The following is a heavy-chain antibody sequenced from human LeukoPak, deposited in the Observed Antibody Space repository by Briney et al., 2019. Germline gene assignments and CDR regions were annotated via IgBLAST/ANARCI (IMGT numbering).Heavy chain of an antibody. J-gene: IGHJ4*02. D-gene: IGHD6-13*01. CDR2: INTNTGNP. CDR3: ARDQAAADLYYFDY. V-gene: IGHV7-4-1*02. CDR1: GYTFTSYA. Sequence: ASVKVSCKASGYTFTSYAMNWVRQAPGQGLEWMGWINTNTGNPTYAQGFTGRFVFSLDTSVSTAYLQISSLKAEDTAVYYCARDQAAADLYYFDYWGQGTLVTVSS.